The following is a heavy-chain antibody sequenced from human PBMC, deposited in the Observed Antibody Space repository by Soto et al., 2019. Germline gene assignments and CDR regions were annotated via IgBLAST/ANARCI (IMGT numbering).Heavy chain of an antibody. CDR1: GFTVSTNY. J-gene: IGHJ6*02. CDR2: IYYDDGST. V-gene: IGHV3-53*02. Sequence: EVQLVETGGGLIQPGGSLRLSCAVSGFTVSTNYMSWVRQAPGKGLEWVSVIYYDDGSTYYADSVKGRFSISRDSSRNTLYFQMNSLRAEDTAVYYCASGQQVILRYYYGLDVWGQGTTVTVSS. D-gene: IGHD6-13*01. CDR3: ASGQQVILRYYYGLDV.